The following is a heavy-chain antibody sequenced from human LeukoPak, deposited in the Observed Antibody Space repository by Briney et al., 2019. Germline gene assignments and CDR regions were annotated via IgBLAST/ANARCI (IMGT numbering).Heavy chain of an antibody. CDR3: ARTFRGPLADAKNYYYYYYMDV. D-gene: IGHD3-16*01. V-gene: IGHV3-23*01. CDR1: GFTFSSYA. Sequence: GGSLRLSCAASGFTFSSYAMSWVRQAPGKGLEWVSAISGSGGSTYYADSVKGRFTISRDNSKNTLYLQMSSLRAEGTAVYYCARTFRGPLADAKNYYYYYYMDVWGKGTTVTISS. CDR2: ISGSGGST. J-gene: IGHJ6*03.